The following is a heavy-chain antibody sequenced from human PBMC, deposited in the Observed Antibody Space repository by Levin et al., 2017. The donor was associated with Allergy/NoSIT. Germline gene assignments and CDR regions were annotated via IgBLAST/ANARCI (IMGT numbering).Heavy chain of an antibody. CDR2: IIPILGIA. Sequence: KISCKASGGTFSSYTISWVRQAPGQGLEWMGRIIPILGIANYAQKFQGRVTISADKSTSTAYMELSSLRFEDTAVYYCARDFSGSSLSWGQGTLVTVSS. CDR1: GGTFSSYT. J-gene: IGHJ5*02. CDR3: ARDFSGSSLS. V-gene: IGHV1-69*04. D-gene: IGHD3-10*01.